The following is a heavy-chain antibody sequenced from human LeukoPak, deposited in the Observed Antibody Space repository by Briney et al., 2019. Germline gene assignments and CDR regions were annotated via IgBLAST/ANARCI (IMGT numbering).Heavy chain of an antibody. CDR3: ARDIAGRTFDL. Sequence: SETLPLTCTVSGGSISSYYWSWIRQPPGKGLEWIGYIYYSGSTNYNPSLKSRVTISVDTSKNQFSLKLSSVTAADTAVYYCARDIAGRTFDLWGRGTLSLSPQ. CDR2: IYYSGST. D-gene: IGHD6-13*01. V-gene: IGHV4-59*01. J-gene: IGHJ2*01. CDR1: GGSISSYY.